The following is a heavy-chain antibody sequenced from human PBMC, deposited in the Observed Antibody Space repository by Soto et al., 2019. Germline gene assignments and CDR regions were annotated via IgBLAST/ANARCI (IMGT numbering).Heavy chain of an antibody. D-gene: IGHD3-3*01. V-gene: IGHV3-30*18. Sequence: QVQLVESGGGVVQPGRSLRLSCAASGFTFSSYGMHWVRQAPGKGLEWVAVISYDGSNKYYADSVKGRFTISRDNSKNTLYLQMNSLRAEDTAVYYCAKESALRFLEWLCDYWGQGTLVTVSS. CDR2: ISYDGSNK. CDR3: AKESALRFLEWLCDY. J-gene: IGHJ4*02. CDR1: GFTFSSYG.